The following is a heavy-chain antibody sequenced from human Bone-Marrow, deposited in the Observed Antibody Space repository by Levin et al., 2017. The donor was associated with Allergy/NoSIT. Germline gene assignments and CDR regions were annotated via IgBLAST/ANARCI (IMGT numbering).Heavy chain of an antibody. CDR1: GGSISDHK. CDR2: IYYSGNT. J-gene: IGHJ4*02. V-gene: IGHV4-59*11. D-gene: IGHD3-3*01. CDR3: ARFWSGFDY. Sequence: SQTLSLTCSFSGGSISDHKWTWIRQPPGKGLEWIGYIYYSGNTNYNPSLGSRVTISIDTSKDQFSLRLYSVTAADTAVYYCARFWSGFDYWGQGTLVTVSS.